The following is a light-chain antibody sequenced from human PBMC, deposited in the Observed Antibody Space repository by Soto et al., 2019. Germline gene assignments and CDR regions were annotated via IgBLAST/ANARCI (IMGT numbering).Light chain of an antibody. Sequence: EVVLTQSPGTLSLSPGERATLFCRASQSVSNNYLAWYQQKPGQAPRLLIYGASNRATGIPDRFSGSGSGTDFTLTISRLEPEDFAVYYCQQYGSSGTFGQGTKVYIK. CDR2: GAS. J-gene: IGKJ1*01. V-gene: IGKV3-20*01. CDR3: QQYGSSGT. CDR1: QSVSNNY.